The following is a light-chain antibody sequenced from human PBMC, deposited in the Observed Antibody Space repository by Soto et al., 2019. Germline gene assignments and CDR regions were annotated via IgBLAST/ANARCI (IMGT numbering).Light chain of an antibody. CDR2: GAS. CDR1: QSVSSNY. CDR3: HQYGRSPAT. J-gene: IGKJ1*01. V-gene: IGKV3-20*01. Sequence: EIVLTQSPGTLSLSPGERATLSCRASQSVSSNYLAWYQQKPGQAPRLLIFGASSRGSGIPDRFSGSGSGTDFTLTIGRLEPEDFAVYYCHQYGRSPATFGQGTKVEIK.